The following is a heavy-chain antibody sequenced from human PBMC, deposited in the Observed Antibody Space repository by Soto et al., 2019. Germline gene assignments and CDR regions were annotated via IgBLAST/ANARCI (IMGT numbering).Heavy chain of an antibody. CDR2: IIPIFGTA. D-gene: IGHD2-15*01. CDR1: GGTFSSYA. Sequence: QVQLVQSGAEVKKPGSSVKVSCKASGGTFSSYAISWVRQAPGQGLEWMGGIIPIFGTANYAQKFQGRVTITADESTSRAYMELSSLRSEDTAVYYCARGGAGYCSGGSCYLGDYWGQGTLVTVSS. J-gene: IGHJ4*02. CDR3: ARGGAGYCSGGSCYLGDY. V-gene: IGHV1-69*01.